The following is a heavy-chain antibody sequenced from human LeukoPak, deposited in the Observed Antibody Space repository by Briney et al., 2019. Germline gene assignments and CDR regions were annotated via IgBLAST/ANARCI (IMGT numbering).Heavy chain of an antibody. D-gene: IGHD2-2*01. J-gene: IGHJ5*02. V-gene: IGHV1-8*01. CDR1: GYPFNSYD. Sequence: GASAKVSCKASGYPFNSYDINWVRQATGHGLEWMGWINPNSGSTDSAQKFQGRVTMTANTSISTAYMELNNLRSEDTAVYYCARLVGCGSTNCYSPDNWFDPWGQGTLVTVSS. CDR3: ARLVGCGSTNCYSPDNWFDP. CDR2: INPNSGST.